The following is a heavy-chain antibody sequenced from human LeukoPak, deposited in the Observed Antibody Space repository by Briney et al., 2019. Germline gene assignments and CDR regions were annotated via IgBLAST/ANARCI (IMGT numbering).Heavy chain of an antibody. D-gene: IGHD4-17*01. CDR2: IKQDGSEK. Sequence: GGSLRLSCVASGFTFSSYWMSWVRQAPGKGLEWVANIKQDGSEKYYVDSVKGRFTISRDNTKNSLYLQMSSLRAEDTAVFYCARDPGDYFGCYWGQGTLVTVSS. V-gene: IGHV3-7*01. J-gene: IGHJ4*02. CDR1: GFTFSSYW. CDR3: ARDPGDYFGCY.